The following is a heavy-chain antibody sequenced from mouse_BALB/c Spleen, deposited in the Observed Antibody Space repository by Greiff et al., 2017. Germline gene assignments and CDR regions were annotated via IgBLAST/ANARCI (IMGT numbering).Heavy chain of an antibody. CDR1: GYTFTDYE. Sequence: VKLMESGAELVRPGASVTLSCKASGYTFTDYEMHWVKQTPVHGLEWIGAIDPETGGTAYNQKFKGKATLTADKSSSTAYMELRSLTSEDSAVYYCTRGGYDGFAYWGQGTLVTVSA. V-gene: IGHV1-15*01. CDR3: TRGGYDGFAY. D-gene: IGHD2-14*01. J-gene: IGHJ3*01. CDR2: IDPETGGT.